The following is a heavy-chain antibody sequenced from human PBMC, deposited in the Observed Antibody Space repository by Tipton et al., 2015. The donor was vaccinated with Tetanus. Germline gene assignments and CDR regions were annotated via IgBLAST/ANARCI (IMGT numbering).Heavy chain of an antibody. CDR2: LHSRGDT. V-gene: IGHV4-4*07. Sequence: TLSLTCTVSGGSIRGHFWSWIRQPAGKGLEWIGRLHSRGDTTYNPSLKSRVTMSVDTSKNQFSLRLSSVTAADTALYFCARWGPGVTTWGFDFWGQGTLVTVSS. D-gene: IGHD2-21*02. CDR3: ARWGPGVTTWGFDF. J-gene: IGHJ4*02. CDR1: GGSIRGHF.